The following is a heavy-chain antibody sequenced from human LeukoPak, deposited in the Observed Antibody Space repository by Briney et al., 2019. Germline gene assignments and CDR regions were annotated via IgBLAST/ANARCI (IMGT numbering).Heavy chain of an antibody. Sequence: PGGSLRLSCAASGFTFGSYEMNRVRQAPGKGLEWVSYISSSGSTIYYADSVKGRFTISRDNAKNSLYLQMNSLRAEDTAVYYCARVSGMATIIFDYWGQGTLVIVSS. CDR1: GFTFGSYE. V-gene: IGHV3-48*03. CDR2: ISSSGSTI. J-gene: IGHJ4*02. D-gene: IGHD5-24*01. CDR3: ARVSGMATIIFDY.